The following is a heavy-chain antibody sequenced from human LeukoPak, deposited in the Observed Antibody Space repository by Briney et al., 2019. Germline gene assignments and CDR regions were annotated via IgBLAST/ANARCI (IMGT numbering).Heavy chain of an antibody. V-gene: IGHV3-11*05. D-gene: IGHD3-10*01. CDR1: GFTFSDYY. CDR3: ARDLYGSGSYGWFDP. Sequence: GGSLRLSCAASGFTFSDYYMICIRQAPGKGLEWVSYISSSNSHTNYADSVKGRFTISRDNANNSLYLQMNSLRAEDTAVYYCARDLYGSGSYGWFDPWGQGTLVTVSS. CDR2: ISSSNSHT. J-gene: IGHJ5*02.